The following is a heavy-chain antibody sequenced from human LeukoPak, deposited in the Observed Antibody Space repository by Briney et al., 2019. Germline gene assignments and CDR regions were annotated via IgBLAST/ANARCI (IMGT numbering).Heavy chain of an antibody. CDR3: ASFFGGTAGFN. Sequence: SETLSLTCAVYGGSFNGYYWSRIRQPPGKGLEWIGEINHSGSTNYNPSLKSRVTISVDTSKNQFSLKLSSVTAADTAVYYCASFFGGTAGFNWGQGTLVTVSS. CDR2: INHSGST. D-gene: IGHD1-1*01. J-gene: IGHJ4*02. V-gene: IGHV4-34*01. CDR1: GGSFNGYY.